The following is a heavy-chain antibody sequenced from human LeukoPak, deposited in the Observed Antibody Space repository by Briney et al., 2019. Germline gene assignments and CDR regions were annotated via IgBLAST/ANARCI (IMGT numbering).Heavy chain of an antibody. D-gene: IGHD1-26*01. CDR2: INSDGSST. J-gene: IGHJ6*03. CDR3: ARGGGIVGATYYYYYMDV. V-gene: IGHV3-74*01. Sequence: PGGSLRLSCAASGFTFSSYAMSWVRQAPGKGLVWVSRINSDGSSTSYADSVKGRFTISRDNAKNTLYLQMNSLRAEDTAVYYCARGGGIVGATYYYYYMDVWGKGTTVTVSS. CDR1: GFTFSSYA.